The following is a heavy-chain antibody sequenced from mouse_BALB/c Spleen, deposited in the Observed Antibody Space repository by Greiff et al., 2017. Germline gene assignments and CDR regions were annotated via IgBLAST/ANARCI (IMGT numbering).Heavy chain of an antibody. V-gene: IGHV14-3*02. J-gene: IGHJ1*01. CDR3: ARSGNYGNYFYWYFDV. CDR2: IDPANGNT. CDR1: GFNIKDTY. D-gene: IGHD2-1*01. Sequence: EVKLQQSGAELVKPGASVKLSCTASGFNIKDTYMHWVKQRPEQGLEWIGRIDPANGNTKYDPKFQGKATITADTSSNTAYLQLSSLTSEDTAVYYCARSGNYGNYFYWYFDVWGAGTTVTVSS.